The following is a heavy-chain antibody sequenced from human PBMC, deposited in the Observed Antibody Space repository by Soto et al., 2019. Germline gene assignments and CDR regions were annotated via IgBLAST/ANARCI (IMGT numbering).Heavy chain of an antibody. CDR3: ANEHYDYVWGNYRSPFDY. CDR2: PSYDGTKK. CDR1: GFPLRSYG. J-gene: IGHJ4*02. V-gene: IGHV3-30*18. Sequence: XGALRLSCSVAGFPLRSYGMHSVRQAPRKGLEWVAIPSYDGTKKNDADSVKGQFTISRDNSNNALYLQMNSLRGADTAVDFCANEHYDYVWGNYRSPFDYWGQGALVTVSS. D-gene: IGHD3-16*02.